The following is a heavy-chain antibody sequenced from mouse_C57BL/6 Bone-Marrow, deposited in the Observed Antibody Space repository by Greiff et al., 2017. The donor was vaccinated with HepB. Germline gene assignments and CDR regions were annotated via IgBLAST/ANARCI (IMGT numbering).Heavy chain of an antibody. Sequence: EVQLVESGGGLVKPGGSLKLSCAASGFTFSSYTMSWVRQTPEKRLEWVATISSGGSYTYYPDSVKGRFTISRDNAKNTLYLQMSSLKAEDTAVYYCTRDLAPGGFAYWGQGTLVTVSA. V-gene: IGHV5-6-4*01. CDR2: ISSGGSYT. J-gene: IGHJ3*01. CDR3: TRDLAPGGFAY. CDR1: GFTFSSYT.